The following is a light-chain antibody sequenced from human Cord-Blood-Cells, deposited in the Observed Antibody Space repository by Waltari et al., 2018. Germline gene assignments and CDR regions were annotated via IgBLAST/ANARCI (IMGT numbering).Light chain of an antibody. CDR1: QSVLYSSNNKNY. CDR3: QQYYSTPFT. Sequence: DIVMPQSPDSLAVALGERATINCKSSQSVLYSSNNKNYVAWYQQKPGQPPKLLIYWASTRESGVPDRFSGSGSGTDFTLTISSLQAEDVAVYYCQQYYSTPFTFGPGTKVDIK. V-gene: IGKV4-1*01. J-gene: IGKJ3*01. CDR2: WAS.